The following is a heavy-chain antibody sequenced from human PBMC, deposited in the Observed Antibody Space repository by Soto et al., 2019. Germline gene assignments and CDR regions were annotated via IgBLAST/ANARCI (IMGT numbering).Heavy chain of an antibody. CDR3: ARRGTRYFDY. CDR2: IYYSGSI. D-gene: IGHD1-1*01. J-gene: IGHJ4*02. CDR1: GGSISSSSYY. Sequence: TLSLTCTVSGGSISSSSYYWGWIRQPPGKGLEWIGSIYYSGSIYYNPSLKSRVTISVDTSKNQFSLKLSSVTAADTAVYYCARRGTRYFDYWGQGTLVTVSS. V-gene: IGHV4-39*01.